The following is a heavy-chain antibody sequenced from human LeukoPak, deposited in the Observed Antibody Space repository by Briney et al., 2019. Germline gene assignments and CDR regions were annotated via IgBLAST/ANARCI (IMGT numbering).Heavy chain of an antibody. V-gene: IGHV1-8*01. D-gene: IGHD3-10*01. Sequence: GASVKVSCKASGYTFTSYDINWVRQATGQGLEWMGWMNPNSGNTGYAQKFQGRVTMTRNTSISTAYMELSSLRSEDTAVYYCARGGPIRGVIIIRTDAFDIWGQGTMVTVSS. J-gene: IGHJ3*02. CDR2: MNPNSGNT. CDR1: GYTFTSYD. CDR3: ARGGPIRGVIIIRTDAFDI.